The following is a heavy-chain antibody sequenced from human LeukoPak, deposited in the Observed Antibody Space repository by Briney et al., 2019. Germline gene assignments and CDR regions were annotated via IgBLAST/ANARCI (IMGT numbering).Heavy chain of an antibody. D-gene: IGHD5-24*01. CDR1: GGSISSSNW. Sequence: SETLSLTCAVSGGSISSSNWWSWVRQPPGKGLEWIGEIYHSGSTNYNPSLKSRVTISVDKSKNQFSLKLSSVTAADTAVYYCASMGGMAIIDQVDYWGQGTQVTVSS. V-gene: IGHV4-4*02. CDR2: IYHSGST. CDR3: ASMGGMAIIDQVDY. J-gene: IGHJ4*02.